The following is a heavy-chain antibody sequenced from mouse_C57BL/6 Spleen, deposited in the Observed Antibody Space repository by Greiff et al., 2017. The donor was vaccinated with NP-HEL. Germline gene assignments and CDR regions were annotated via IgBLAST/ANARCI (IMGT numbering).Heavy chain of an antibody. CDR1: GYTFTDYN. V-gene: IGHV1-18*01. CDR3: ARPSYGSSYDWYFDV. Sequence: VQLKQSGPELVKPGASVKIPCKASGYTFTDYNMDWVKQSHGKSLEWIGDINPNNGGTIYNQKFKGKATLTVDKSSSTAYMELRSLTSEDTAVYYCARPSYGSSYDWYFDVWGTGTTVTVSS. J-gene: IGHJ1*03. CDR2: INPNNGGT. D-gene: IGHD1-1*01.